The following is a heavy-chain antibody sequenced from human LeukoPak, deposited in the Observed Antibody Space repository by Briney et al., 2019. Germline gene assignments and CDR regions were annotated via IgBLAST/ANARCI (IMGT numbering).Heavy chain of an antibody. CDR1: GGTFSSYA. D-gene: IGHD6-19*01. V-gene: IGHV1-69*13. Sequence: SVKVSCKASGGTFSSYAISWVRQAPGQGLEWMGGIIPIFGTANYAQKFQGRVTITADESTSTAYMELSSLRSEDTAVYYCARDGAFYSSGWYWFDPWGQGTLVTVSS. CDR2: IIPIFGTA. CDR3: ARDGAFYSSGWYWFDP. J-gene: IGHJ5*02.